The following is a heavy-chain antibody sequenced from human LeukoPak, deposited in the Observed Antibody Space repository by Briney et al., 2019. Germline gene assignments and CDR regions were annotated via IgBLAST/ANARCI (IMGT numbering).Heavy chain of an antibody. CDR3: ARYTSNVVGKRHYFDY. Sequence: GGSLRLSCAASGFTFSSYWMTWVRQAPGKGLEWVSSVSNSGDYIHYADSVKGRFTISRDNSKNSLYLQMNSLRAEDTAVYYCARYTSNVVGKRHYFDYWGQGTLVTVSS. D-gene: IGHD1-26*01. V-gene: IGHV3-21*06. CDR1: GFTFSSYW. J-gene: IGHJ4*02. CDR2: VSNSGDYI.